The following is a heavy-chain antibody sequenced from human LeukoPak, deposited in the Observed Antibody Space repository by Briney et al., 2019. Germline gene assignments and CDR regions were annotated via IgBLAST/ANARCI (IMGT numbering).Heavy chain of an antibody. D-gene: IGHD3-9*01. CDR1: GGSISSYY. CDR2: IYYSGST. Sequence: SETLSLTCTVSGGSISSYYWSWTRQPPGKGLEGIGHIYYSGSTNYNPSLKSRVTISVDTSKNQFSLKLSSVTAADTAVYYCARGHYDILTGESYYFDYWGQGTLVTVSS. J-gene: IGHJ4*02. V-gene: IGHV4-59*01. CDR3: ARGHYDILTGESYYFDY.